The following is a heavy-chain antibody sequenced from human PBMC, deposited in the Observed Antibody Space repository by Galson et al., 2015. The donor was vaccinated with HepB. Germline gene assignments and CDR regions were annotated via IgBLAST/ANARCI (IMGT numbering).Heavy chain of an antibody. CDR3: AKDLWPGLLLSRDAFDI. J-gene: IGHJ3*02. Sequence: SLRLSCAASGFTFSSYSMNWVRQAPGKGLEWVSSISSRSSYIYHADSLKGRFTISRDDAKNSLHLQMNSLRAEDTAVYYCAKDLWPGLLLSRDAFDIWGQGTMVTVSS. V-gene: IGHV3-21*04. CDR2: ISSRSSYI. CDR1: GFTFSSYS. D-gene: IGHD2-15*01.